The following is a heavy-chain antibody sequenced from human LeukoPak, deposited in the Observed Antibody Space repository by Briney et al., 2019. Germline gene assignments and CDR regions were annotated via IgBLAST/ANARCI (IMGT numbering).Heavy chain of an antibody. Sequence: GGSLRLSCAASGFTFSSYGMHWVRQAPGKGLEWVAVIWYDGSNKYYADSVKGRFTISRDNSKSTLYLQMNSLRAEDTAVYYCARAGGSYCSGGSCTHGWFDPWGQGTLVTVSS. V-gene: IGHV3-33*08. D-gene: IGHD2-15*01. J-gene: IGHJ5*02. CDR3: ARAGGSYCSGGSCTHGWFDP. CDR2: IWYDGSNK. CDR1: GFTFSSYG.